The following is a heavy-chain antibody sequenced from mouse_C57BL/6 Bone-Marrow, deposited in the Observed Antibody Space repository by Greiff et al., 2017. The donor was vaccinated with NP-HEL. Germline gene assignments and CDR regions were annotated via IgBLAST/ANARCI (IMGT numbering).Heavy chain of an antibody. D-gene: IGHD2-12*01. Sequence: VQRVESGAELTRPGASVKLSCKASGYTFTSYGISWVKQRTGQGLEWIGEIYPRSGNTYYNEKFKGKATLTADKSSSTAYMELRSLTSEDSAVYFCAREDYSPWFAYWGQGTLVTVSA. J-gene: IGHJ3*01. V-gene: IGHV1-81*01. CDR3: AREDYSPWFAY. CDR2: IYPRSGNT. CDR1: GYTFTSYG.